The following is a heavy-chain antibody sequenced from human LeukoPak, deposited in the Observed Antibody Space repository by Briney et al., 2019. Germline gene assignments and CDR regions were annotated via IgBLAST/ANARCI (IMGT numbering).Heavy chain of an antibody. D-gene: IGHD6-13*01. V-gene: IGHV3-11*04. CDR1: GFTFSDYY. Sequence: GGSLRLSCAASGFTFSDYYMSWIRQAPGKGLEWVSYISSSGSTIYYADSVKGRFTISRDNAKNSLYLQMNSLRAEDTAVYYCFLRPHIAAAGGRDYWGQGTLVTVSS. J-gene: IGHJ4*02. CDR3: FLRPHIAAAGGRDY. CDR2: ISSSGSTI.